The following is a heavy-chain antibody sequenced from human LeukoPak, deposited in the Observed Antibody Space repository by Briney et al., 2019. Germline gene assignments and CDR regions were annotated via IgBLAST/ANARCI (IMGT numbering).Heavy chain of an antibody. CDR2: ISYDGSNE. J-gene: IGHJ4*02. V-gene: IGHV3-30*04. CDR3: AFFSNYFDF. CDR1: GFTFSSYV. Sequence: PGGSLRLSCAASGFTFSSYVMHWVRQAPGKGLEWVAIISYDGSNEYYADSVKGRFTISRDNSKNTLYLQMNSLRAEDTAVYYCAFFSNYFDFWGQGTLVTVSS. D-gene: IGHD3-3*01.